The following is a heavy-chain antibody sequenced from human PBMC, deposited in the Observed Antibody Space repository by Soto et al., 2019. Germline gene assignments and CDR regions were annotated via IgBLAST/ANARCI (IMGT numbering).Heavy chain of an antibody. Sequence: QVQLVESGGGVVQPGRSLRLSCAASGFTFSSYGMHWVRQAPGKGLEWVAVISYDGSNKYYADSVKGRFTISRDNSKNTLYLQMNILRAEDTAVYYCVTSVSGWNYFDYWGQGTLVTVSS. CDR3: VTSVSGWNYFDY. D-gene: IGHD6-19*01. CDR1: GFTFSSYG. J-gene: IGHJ4*02. CDR2: ISYDGSNK. V-gene: IGHV3-30*03.